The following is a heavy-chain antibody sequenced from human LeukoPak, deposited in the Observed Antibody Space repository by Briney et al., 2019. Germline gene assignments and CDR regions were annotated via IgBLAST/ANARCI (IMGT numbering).Heavy chain of an antibody. CDR3: ARALHGRSYFLDY. Sequence: SETLSLTCAVYGGSFSGYFWSYIRQPPGKGLEWLGEISHSGSTNYSPSLKSRVTISVDTSKNQFSLKLSSVAAADTAVYYCARALHGRSYFLDYWGQGTLVTVSS. CDR1: GGSFSGYF. CDR2: ISHSGST. J-gene: IGHJ4*02. D-gene: IGHD1-26*01. V-gene: IGHV4-34*01.